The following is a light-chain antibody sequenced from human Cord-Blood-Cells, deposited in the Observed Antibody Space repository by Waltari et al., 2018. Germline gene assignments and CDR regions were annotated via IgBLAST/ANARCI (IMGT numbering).Light chain of an antibody. CDR2: DVS. CDR1: SSDVGGYNY. J-gene: IGLJ1*01. Sequence: QSALTQPASVSGSPGQSITISCTGTSSDVGGYNYVPWYQHHPGKAPKLMSYDVSKRPSGVSNRFPGSKSGNTASLTISGLQAEDEADYYSSSYTSSSTYVFGTGTKVTVL. CDR3: SSYTSSSTYV. V-gene: IGLV2-14*03.